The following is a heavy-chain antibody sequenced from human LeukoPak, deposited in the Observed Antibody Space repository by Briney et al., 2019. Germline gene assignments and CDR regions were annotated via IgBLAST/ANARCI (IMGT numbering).Heavy chain of an antibody. D-gene: IGHD2-15*01. CDR1: GYTFTSYG. CDR3: AREDIVVVVAAFYYYYYGMDV. CDR2: ISAYNGNT. V-gene: IGHV1-18*01. Sequence: ASVKVSCKASGYTFTSYGISWVRQAPGQGFEWMGWISAYNGNTNYAQKLQGRVTMTTDTSTSTAYMELRSLRSDDTAVYYCAREDIVVVVAAFYYYYYGMDVWGQGTTVTVSS. J-gene: IGHJ6*02.